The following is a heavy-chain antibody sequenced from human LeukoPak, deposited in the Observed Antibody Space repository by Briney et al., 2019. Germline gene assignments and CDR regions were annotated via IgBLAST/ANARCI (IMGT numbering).Heavy chain of an antibody. J-gene: IGHJ4*02. CDR3: ARALYYDSSGYYYVGDY. V-gene: IGHV1-46*01. CDR2: INPSGGST. Sequence: ASVKVSCKASGYTFTSYYMHWVRQAPGQGLEWIGIINPSGGSTSYAQKFQGRVIMTRDTSTSTVYMELSSLRSEDTAVYYCARALYYDSSGYYYVGDYWGQGTLVTVSS. CDR1: GYTFTSYY. D-gene: IGHD3-22*01.